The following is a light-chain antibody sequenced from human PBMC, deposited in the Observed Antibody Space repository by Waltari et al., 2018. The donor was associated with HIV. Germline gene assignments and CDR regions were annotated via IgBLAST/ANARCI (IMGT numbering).Light chain of an antibody. V-gene: IGKV1-5*03. Sequence: DIQMTQSPSTLSASVGDRVTITCRANQSISSWLAWYQQKPGKAPKLLIYKAASLESGVPSRFSGSGSGTEFTLTISSLQPDDFATYYCQQYNMYSTFGQGTKVEIK. CDR3: QQYNMYST. J-gene: IGKJ1*01. CDR1: QSISSW. CDR2: KAA.